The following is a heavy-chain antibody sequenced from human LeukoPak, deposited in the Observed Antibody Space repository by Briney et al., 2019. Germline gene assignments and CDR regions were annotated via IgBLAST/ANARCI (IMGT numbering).Heavy chain of an antibody. Sequence: QPGGSLRLSCAASGFTFSSYAMNWVRQAPGKGLEWVSGTGSTGVSTFYADSVKGRFTVSRDNSKNTLSLQMNSLRAEDMAVYYCAKDPGVVPAHYFDYWGQGTLVTVSS. D-gene: IGHD2-2*01. J-gene: IGHJ4*02. CDR3: AKDPGVVPAHYFDY. CDR1: GFTFSSYA. V-gene: IGHV3-23*01. CDR2: TGSTGVST.